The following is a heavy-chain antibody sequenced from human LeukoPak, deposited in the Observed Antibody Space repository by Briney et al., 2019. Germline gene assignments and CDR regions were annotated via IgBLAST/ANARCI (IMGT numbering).Heavy chain of an antibody. V-gene: IGHV1-24*01. CDR2: FDPEDGET. CDR1: GYTLTELS. CDR3: ASSPYCGGDCYSLEEGIGSYFQH. D-gene: IGHD2-21*01. Sequence: ASVKVSCKVSGYTLTELSMHWVRQAPGKGLEWMGGFDPEDGETIYAQKFQGRVTMTEDTSTDTAYMELSSLRSEDTAVYYCASSPYCGGDCYSLEEGIGSYFQHWGQGTLVTVSS. J-gene: IGHJ1*01.